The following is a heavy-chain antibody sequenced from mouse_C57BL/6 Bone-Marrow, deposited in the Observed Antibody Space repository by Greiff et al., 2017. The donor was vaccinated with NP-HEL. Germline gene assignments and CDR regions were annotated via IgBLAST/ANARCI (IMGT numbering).Heavy chain of an antibody. Sequence: EVQLQQSGPVLVKPGASVKMSCKASGYTFTDYYMNWVKQSPGKSLEWIGVINPYNGGTSYNQQFKGKATLTVDKSSSTAYMELNSLTSEDSAVYYCARSLYYYGSSSFAYWGQGTLVTVSA. CDR3: ARSLYYYGSSSFAY. CDR2: INPYNGGT. CDR1: GYTFTDYY. D-gene: IGHD1-1*01. J-gene: IGHJ3*01. V-gene: IGHV1-19*01.